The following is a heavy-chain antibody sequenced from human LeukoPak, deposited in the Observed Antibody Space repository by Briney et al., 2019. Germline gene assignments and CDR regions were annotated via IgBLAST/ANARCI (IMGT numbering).Heavy chain of an antibody. J-gene: IGHJ5*02. V-gene: IGHV3-21*01. CDR3: MRGATDTTRWFDP. CDR1: GFTFNAYS. D-gene: IGHD1-7*01. Sequence: GGSLKLSCAASGFTFNAYSMGWVRQAPGKGLEWVSIISRASESIFYADSVKGRFTISRDNAKNSLYLQMNGLRAEDTAAYYCMRGATDTTRWFDPWGQGTLVTVSS. CDR2: ISRASESI.